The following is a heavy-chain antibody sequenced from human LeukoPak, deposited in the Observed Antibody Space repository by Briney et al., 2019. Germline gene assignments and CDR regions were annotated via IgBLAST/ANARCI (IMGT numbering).Heavy chain of an antibody. V-gene: IGHV4-34*01. J-gene: IGHJ4*02. CDR2: INHSGST. CDR1: GGSFSGYY. D-gene: IGHD3-16*02. CDR3: ARGASASGAYYDYVWGSYRYSLIYDY. Sequence: SETLSLTCAVYGGSFSGYYWSWIRQPPGKGLEWIGEINHSGSTNYNPSLKSRVTISVDTSKNQFSLKLSSVTAADTAVYYCARGASASGAYYDYVWGSYRYSLIYDYWGQGTLVTASS.